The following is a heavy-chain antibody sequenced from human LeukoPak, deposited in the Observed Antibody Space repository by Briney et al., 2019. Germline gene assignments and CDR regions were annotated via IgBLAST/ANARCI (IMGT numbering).Heavy chain of an antibody. D-gene: IGHD2-15*01. V-gene: IGHV3-30*02. CDR1: GFTFSSYG. CDR3: AKVRAMQGGWFDP. CDR2: IRYDGSNK. Sequence: GGSLRLSCAASGFTFSSYGMHWVRQAPGKGLEWVAFIRYDGSNKYYADSVKGRFTISRDNSKNTLYLQMNSLRAEDTAVYYCAKVRAMQGGWFDPWGQGTLVTVSS. J-gene: IGHJ5*02.